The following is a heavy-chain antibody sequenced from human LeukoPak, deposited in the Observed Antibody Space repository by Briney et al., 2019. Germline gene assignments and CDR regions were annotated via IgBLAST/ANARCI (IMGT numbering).Heavy chain of an antibody. CDR2: IYSGGAT. V-gene: IGHV3-66*01. CDR1: GITVGSSY. D-gene: IGHD6-19*01. Sequence: PGGSLRLSCAASGITVGSSYMSWVRRAPGKGLEWVSAIYSGGATYYADSAKGRFTISRDNSKNTLYLQMNSPRVEDTAVYYCARAPSGWNFDCWGQGALVTVST. J-gene: IGHJ4*02. CDR3: ARAPSGWNFDC.